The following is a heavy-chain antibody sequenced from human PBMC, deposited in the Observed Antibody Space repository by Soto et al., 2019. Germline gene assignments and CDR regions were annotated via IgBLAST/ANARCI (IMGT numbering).Heavy chain of an antibody. D-gene: IGHD1-7*01. CDR2: ISGSGGST. J-gene: IGHJ6*02. CDR3: AKVITGTIDYYYYYGMDV. V-gene: IGHV3-23*01. CDR1: GFTFSSYA. Sequence: EVQLLESGGGLVQPGGSLRLSCAASGFTFSSYAMSWVRQAPGKGLEWVSAISGSGGSTYYADSVKGRFTISRDNSKNKLYLQMNSLRAEDTAVYYCAKVITGTIDYYYYYGMDVWGQGTTVTVSS.